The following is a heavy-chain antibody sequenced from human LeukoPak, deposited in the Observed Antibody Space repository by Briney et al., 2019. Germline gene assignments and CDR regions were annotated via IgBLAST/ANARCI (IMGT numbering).Heavy chain of an antibody. Sequence: GGSLRLSCVASGFTVSSNYMSWVRQAPGKGLEWVSYISSSSSTIYYADSVKGRFTISRDNAKNSLYLQMNSLRDEDTAVYYCASGQNDFWSGHEYYYYYYGMDVWGQGTTVTVSS. J-gene: IGHJ6*02. CDR2: ISSSSSTI. CDR1: GFTVSSNY. D-gene: IGHD3-3*01. V-gene: IGHV3-48*02. CDR3: ASGQNDFWSGHEYYYYYYGMDV.